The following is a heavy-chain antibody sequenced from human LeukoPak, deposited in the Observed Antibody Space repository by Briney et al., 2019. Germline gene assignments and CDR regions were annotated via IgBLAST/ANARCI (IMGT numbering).Heavy chain of an antibody. Sequence: GGSLRLSCAASGFTFSSYAMSWVRQAPGKGLEWVSAISRDGGGTYYADSVKGRFTISRDNSKNTLYLQMNSLRAEDTGVHYCAKERRYYDILPGSFPGVWFDPWGQGTLVTVSS. CDR1: GFTFSSYA. D-gene: IGHD3-9*01. J-gene: IGHJ5*02. CDR2: ISRDGGGT. CDR3: AKERRYYDILPGSFPGVWFDP. V-gene: IGHV3-23*01.